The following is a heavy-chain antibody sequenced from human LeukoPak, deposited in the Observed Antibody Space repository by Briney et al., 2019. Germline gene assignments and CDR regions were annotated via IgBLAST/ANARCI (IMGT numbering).Heavy chain of an antibody. CDR1: GGPISSDSYY. D-gene: IGHD2-2*01. Sequence: TLSLTCTVSGGPISSDSYYWTWIRQPAGKGLEWIGRIYTSGSTNYNPSLKSRVTISVDTSKNQFSLKLSSVTAADTAVYYCARVRCSSTSCYDYAFDIWGQGTMVTVSS. CDR2: IYTSGST. V-gene: IGHV4-61*02. J-gene: IGHJ3*02. CDR3: ARVRCSSTSCYDYAFDI.